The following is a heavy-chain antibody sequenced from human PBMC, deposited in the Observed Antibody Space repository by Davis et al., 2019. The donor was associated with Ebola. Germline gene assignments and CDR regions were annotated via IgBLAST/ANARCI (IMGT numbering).Heavy chain of an antibody. CDR3: ARGVEVSGSFWDFYFDY. V-gene: IGHV4-31*03. D-gene: IGHD3-10*01. J-gene: IGHJ4*02. CDR2: IHDSGST. Sequence: PSETLSLTCTVSGASISSGGFYWNWIRQYPGKGPEWIGYIHDSGSTLYSPSLRGRLTISVDTSNNQFSLRLSSVTAADTAVYYCARGVEVSGSFWDFYFDYWGQGSLVTVSS. CDR1: GASISSGGFY.